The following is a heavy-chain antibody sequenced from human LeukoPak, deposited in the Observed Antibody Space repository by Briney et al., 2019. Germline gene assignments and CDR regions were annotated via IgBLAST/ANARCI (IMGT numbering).Heavy chain of an antibody. CDR3: ARVGHFDWLFPFDY. J-gene: IGHJ4*02. V-gene: IGHV3-66*02. CDR2: IYSDSST. D-gene: IGHD3-9*01. Sequence: GGSLRLSCTASGFTVGSHYMTWVRQAPGKGLDWVSVIYSDSSTFYSDSVKGRFTISRDNSKNTLYLQMNSLRAEDTAVYYCARVGHFDWLFPFDYWGQGTLVTVSS. CDR1: GFTVGSHY.